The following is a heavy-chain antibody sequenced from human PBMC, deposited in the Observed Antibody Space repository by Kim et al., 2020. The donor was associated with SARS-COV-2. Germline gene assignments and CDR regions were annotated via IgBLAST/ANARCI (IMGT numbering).Heavy chain of an antibody. CDR3: ARYKVRGANGYYYGMDV. CDR1: GYSFTSYW. D-gene: IGHD3-10*01. CDR2: IYPGDSHT. Sequence: GESLKISCKGSGYSFTSYWIGWVRQMPGKGLEWMGIIYPGDSHTRYSPSFQGQVTISADKSISTAYLQWSSLKASDTAMYYCARYKVRGANGYYYGMDVWGQGTTVTVSS. J-gene: IGHJ6*02. V-gene: IGHV5-51*01.